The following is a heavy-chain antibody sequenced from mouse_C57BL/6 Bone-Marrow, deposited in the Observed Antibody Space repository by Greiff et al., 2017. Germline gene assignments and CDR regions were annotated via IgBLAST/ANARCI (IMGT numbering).Heavy chain of an antibody. CDR1: GYSITSGYD. V-gene: IGHV3-1*01. J-gene: IGHJ4*01. D-gene: IGHD3-3*01. CDR2: ISYSGST. Sequence: EVQLQQSGPGMVKPSQSLSLTCTVTGYSITSGYDWHWIRHFPGNKLEWMGYISYSGSTNYNPSLKSRISITHDTSKNHFFLKLQSVTTEDTATYYCARGGPYYAMDYWGQGTSVTVSS. CDR3: ARGGPYYAMDY.